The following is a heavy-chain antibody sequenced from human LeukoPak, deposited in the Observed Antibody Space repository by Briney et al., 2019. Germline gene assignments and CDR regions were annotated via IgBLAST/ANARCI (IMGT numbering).Heavy chain of an antibody. J-gene: IGHJ4*02. CDR1: GLTFSSYS. CDR3: AKEGRLLVIAVWGEFDY. V-gene: IGHV3-30*18. D-gene: IGHD2/OR15-2a*01. Sequence: GGSLRLSCAASGLTFSSYSMNWVRQAPGKGLEWGAVISYDGSNKYYADSVKGRFTISRDNSKNTLYLQMNSLRAEDTAVYYCAKEGRLLVIAVWGEFDYWGQGTLVTVSS. CDR2: ISYDGSNK.